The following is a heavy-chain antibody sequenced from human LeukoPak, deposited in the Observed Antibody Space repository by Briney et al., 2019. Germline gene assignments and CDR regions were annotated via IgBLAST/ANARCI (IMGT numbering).Heavy chain of an antibody. Sequence: GASVNVSCKASGFTFTTSAVQWVRQARGHRLEWIGWIVVGSGNTNYAQKFQERVTITRDMSTSTAYMELSSLRSEDTAVYYCAAAYYDILTGYFFVFDYWGQGTLVTVSS. CDR2: IVVGSGNT. J-gene: IGHJ4*02. V-gene: IGHV1-58*01. CDR3: AAAYYDILTGYFFVFDY. D-gene: IGHD3-9*01. CDR1: GFTFTTSA.